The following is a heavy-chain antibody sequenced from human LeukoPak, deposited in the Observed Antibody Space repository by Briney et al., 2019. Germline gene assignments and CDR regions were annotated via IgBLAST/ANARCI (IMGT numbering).Heavy chain of an antibody. CDR2: ISAGGAST. D-gene: IGHD3-22*01. V-gene: IGHV3-23*01. Sequence: GGSLRLSCAASGSTFSSTGMIWVRQAPGKGLEWVSSISAGGASTYYADSVKGRFTISRVNSRDTLYLQMNSLRAEDTAVYYCARMWLLSYYIDFWGKGTTVTVS. J-gene: IGHJ6*03. CDR1: GSTFSSTG. CDR3: ARMWLLSYYIDF.